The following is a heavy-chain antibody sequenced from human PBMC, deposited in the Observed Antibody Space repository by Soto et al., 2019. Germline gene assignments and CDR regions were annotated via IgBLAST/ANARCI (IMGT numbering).Heavy chain of an antibody. CDR1: GFTFNNYA. D-gene: IGHD3-10*01. CDR3: AKFIVGTGRGSVWPWYFDY. J-gene: IGHJ4*02. V-gene: IGHV3-23*01. CDR2: ISGSGSST. Sequence: EVQLLESGGGLVQPGGSLRLSCAASGFTFNNYAMSWVRQAPGKGLEWVSAISGSGSSTYSADSVRGRIAISRDNSKKTVYLQMNILRAEHTAVYYCAKFIVGTGRGSVWPWYFDYWGQGTLVTVSS.